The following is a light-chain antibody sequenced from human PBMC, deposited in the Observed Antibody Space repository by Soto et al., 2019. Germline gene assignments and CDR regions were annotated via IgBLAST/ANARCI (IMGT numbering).Light chain of an antibody. Sequence: QPVLTQPPSGSGSPGQSVTISCTGTSSDIGGYNFVSWYQQHPGKAPKLMIDEVNKRPSGVPDRFSGSKSGNTASLTVSGLQAEDEADYYCSSYADTNNLVFGGGIKVTVL. J-gene: IGLJ2*01. CDR1: SSDIGGYNF. CDR3: SSYADTNNLV. V-gene: IGLV2-8*01. CDR2: EVN.